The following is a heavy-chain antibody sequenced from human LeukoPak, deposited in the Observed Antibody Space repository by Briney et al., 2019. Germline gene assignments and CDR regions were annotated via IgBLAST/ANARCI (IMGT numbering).Heavy chain of an antibody. CDR3: ARDGVDNGDKEDAFDY. CDR1: GFTFSSYE. J-gene: IGHJ3*01. V-gene: IGHV3-48*03. D-gene: IGHD4-23*01. CDR2: ISSSGSSI. Sequence: GGSLRLSCAASGFTFSSYEMNWVRQAPGKGLEWVSYISSSGSSILYAESVKGRFTISRDNGKKSLYLQMNSLRPEDTAMYYCARDGVDNGDKEDAFDYCGHGTRVTVSS.